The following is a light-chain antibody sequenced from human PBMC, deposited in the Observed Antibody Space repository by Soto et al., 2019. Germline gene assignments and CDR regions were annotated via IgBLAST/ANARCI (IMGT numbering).Light chain of an antibody. Sequence: EIVMTQSPVTLSASTGESATLSCRASQSVDNNVAWYQQKPGQAPRLLIVGSFARATGIPARFSGSGSGTDFTLTISSLEPEDFAVYYCQQRSNWPPITFGQGTRLEIK. V-gene: IGKV3-11*01. CDR1: QSVDNN. CDR2: GSF. CDR3: QQRSNWPPIT. J-gene: IGKJ5*01.